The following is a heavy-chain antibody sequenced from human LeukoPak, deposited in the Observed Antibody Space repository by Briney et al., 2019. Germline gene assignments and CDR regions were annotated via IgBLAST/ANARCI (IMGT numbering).Heavy chain of an antibody. D-gene: IGHD3-3*01. CDR3: ARAPRFLEWFPYYYYMDV. J-gene: IGHJ6*03. V-gene: IGHV4-38-2*01. CDR1: SYSISSGYY. Sequence: PSETLSLTCAVSSYSISSGYYWGWIRPPPGKGLEWIGTIYHSGSTYYNPSLKSRVTISVDTSKSQFSLKLSSVTAADTAVYHCARAPRFLEWFPYYYYMDVWGKGTTVTVSS. CDR2: IYHSGST.